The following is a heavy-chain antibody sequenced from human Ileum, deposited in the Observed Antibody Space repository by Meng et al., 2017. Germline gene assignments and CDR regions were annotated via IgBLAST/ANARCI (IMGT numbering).Heavy chain of an antibody. CDR2: IYSGGYT. Sequence: EVQLVESGGGLIQPGGSLRLPCAASGFTVSSNYMSWVRQAPGKGLEWVSVIYSGGYTYYADSVKGRSTISRDNSKNTLYLQMKSLRAEDTAVYYCARGGGVSSSGYWYFDLWGRGTLVTVSS. CDR1: GFTVSSNY. CDR3: ARGGGVSSSGYWYFDL. V-gene: IGHV3-53*01. J-gene: IGHJ2*01. D-gene: IGHD6-6*01.